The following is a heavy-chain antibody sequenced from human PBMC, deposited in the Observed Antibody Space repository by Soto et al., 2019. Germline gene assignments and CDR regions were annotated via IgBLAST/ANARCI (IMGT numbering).Heavy chain of an antibody. J-gene: IGHJ6*02. D-gene: IGHD6-13*01. Sequence: QLQLEESGPGLVKPSETLSLTCSVSGGSIRSSSYWGWIRQPPGKGLEWIGSIYSTGSTYYNPSLQRPVTISVAPSKNQFSLNLISVTAADTAVYYCRSSSRFGTDVWGQGTAVTVSS. V-gene: IGHV4-39*01. CDR1: GGSIRSSSY. CDR2: IYSTGST. CDR3: RSSSRFGTDV.